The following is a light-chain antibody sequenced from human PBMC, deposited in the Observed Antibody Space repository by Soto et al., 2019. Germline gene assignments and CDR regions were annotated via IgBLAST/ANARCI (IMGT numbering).Light chain of an antibody. V-gene: IGKV3-20*01. CDR1: QTISGSY. J-gene: IGKJ2*01. Sequence: IVLTQSPGTLSLSPGERATLSCRASQTISGSYLAWYQHKPGQAPRLLIHGASTRATGIPDRFSGSGSVTDFTLTISRLEPEDFVVYYCQHHGDSVYTFGQGTKLEIK. CDR2: GAS. CDR3: QHHGDSVYT.